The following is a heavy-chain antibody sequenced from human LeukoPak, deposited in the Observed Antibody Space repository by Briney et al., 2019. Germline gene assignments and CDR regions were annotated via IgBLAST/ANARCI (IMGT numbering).Heavy chain of an antibody. V-gene: IGHV3-48*03. Sequence: QSGGSLRLSCAASGFDLGHYEVNWVRQAPGKGLEWIAHISVRAATIYYGDSVEGRFTISRDDAKNSLFLQMNSLRVEDTAIYYCAKVTRITMIVVVKYYFDYWGQGTLVTVSS. CDR3: AKVTRITMIVVVKYYFDY. CDR1: GFDLGHYE. J-gene: IGHJ4*02. CDR2: ISVRAATI. D-gene: IGHD3-22*01.